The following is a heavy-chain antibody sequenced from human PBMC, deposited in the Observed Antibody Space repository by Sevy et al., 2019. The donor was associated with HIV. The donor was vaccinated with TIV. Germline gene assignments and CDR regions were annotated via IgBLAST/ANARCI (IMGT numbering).Heavy chain of an antibody. CDR1: GFSLNNYW. D-gene: IGHD6-19*01. CDR2: VNQDGSVK. J-gene: IGHJ4*02. Sequence: GGSLRLSCAASGFSLNNYWMSWVRQAPGKGLEWVANVNQDGSVKYYVDSVKGRFTISKDNARNLVYLQMNTLRAEDTALYYCVRAIAVDASFWGRGTLVTVSS. V-gene: IGHV3-7*01. CDR3: VRAIAVDASF.